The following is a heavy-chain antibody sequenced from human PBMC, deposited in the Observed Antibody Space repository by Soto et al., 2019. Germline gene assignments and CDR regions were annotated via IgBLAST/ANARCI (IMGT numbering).Heavy chain of an antibody. CDR1: GGTFSSYA. CDR3: ARGTDQDYGDPLRYYYGMDV. V-gene: IGHV1-69*13. CDR2: IIPIFGTA. D-gene: IGHD4-17*01. Sequence: SVKVSCKASGGTFSSYAISWVRQAPGQGLEWMGGIIPIFGTANYAQKFQGRVTITADDSTSTAYMELSSLRSEDTAVYYCARGTDQDYGDPLRYYYGMDVWGQGTTVTVSS. J-gene: IGHJ6*02.